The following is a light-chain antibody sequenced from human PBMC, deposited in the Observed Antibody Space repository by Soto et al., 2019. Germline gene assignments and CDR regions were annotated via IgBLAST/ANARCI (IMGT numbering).Light chain of an antibody. V-gene: IGKV1-5*01. J-gene: IGKJ1*01. CDR2: DAS. CDR1: QSISNW. CDR3: QQYNRSPWT. Sequence: DIQMTQSPSTLSASVGARVTITCRASQSISNWLAWYQQKPGKAPKLLIYDASSLASGVPTRFSGSGSGTEYTLTISSLQPVDFATYYCQQYNRSPWTFGQGTKVEIK.